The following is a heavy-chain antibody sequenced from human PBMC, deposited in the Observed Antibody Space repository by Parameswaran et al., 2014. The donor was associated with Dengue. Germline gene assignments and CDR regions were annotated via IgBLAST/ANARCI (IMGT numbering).Heavy chain of an antibody. Sequence: WIRQPPGKGLEWIGTIYYSGSTYYNPSLKSRVTISVDTSKNQFSLKLTSVTAADTAVYYCARTPPGGIVAYYFDHWGQGTLVTVSS. D-gene: IGHD1-26*01. CDR2: IYYSGST. J-gene: IGHJ4*02. V-gene: IGHV4-39*01. CDR3: ARTPPGGIVAYYFDH.